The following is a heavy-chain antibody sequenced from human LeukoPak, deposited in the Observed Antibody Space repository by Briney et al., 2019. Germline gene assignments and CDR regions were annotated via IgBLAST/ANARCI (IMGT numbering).Heavy chain of an antibody. CDR2: IRTKASGETT. CDR1: GFAFGDYT. J-gene: IGHJ3*02. Sequence: GRSLRLSCAASGFAFGDYTMNWVRQAPGKGLEWVGFIRTKASGETTDYAASVRGRFTISRDDSKTIAYLQMNSLKTEDTGVYFCTRDYDFWSGYRGNAFDIWGRGTMVTVSS. CDR3: TRDYDFWSGYRGNAFDI. V-gene: IGHV3-49*04. D-gene: IGHD3-3*01.